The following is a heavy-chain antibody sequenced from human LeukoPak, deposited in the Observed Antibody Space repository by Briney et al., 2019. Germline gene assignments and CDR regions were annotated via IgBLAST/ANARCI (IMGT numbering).Heavy chain of an antibody. CDR1: GFTFSSYS. CDR2: ISSSSSTI. J-gene: IGHJ6*02. D-gene: IGHD3-10*01. Sequence: PGGSLRLSCAASGFTFSSYSMNWVRQAPGKGLEWVSYISSSSSTIYYADSVKGRFTISRDNAKNSLYLQMNSLRDEDTAVYYRASFGEFHDYYYYGMDVWGQGTTVTVSS. CDR3: ASFGEFHDYYYYGMDV. V-gene: IGHV3-48*02.